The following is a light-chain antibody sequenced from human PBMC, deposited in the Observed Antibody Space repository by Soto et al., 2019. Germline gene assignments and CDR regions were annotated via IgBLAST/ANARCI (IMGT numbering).Light chain of an antibody. CDR3: QQYGSSPWT. Sequence: ETVLTQSPGTLSLSPGERATLSCRASQTIRSNYLDWYRQTPGQAPRLLIYGASNRVTGIADRFSGSGSGTDFTLIVSRLEPEDFALYYCQQYGSSPWTFGQGTKVEIK. CDR1: QTIRSNY. J-gene: IGKJ1*01. V-gene: IGKV3-20*01. CDR2: GAS.